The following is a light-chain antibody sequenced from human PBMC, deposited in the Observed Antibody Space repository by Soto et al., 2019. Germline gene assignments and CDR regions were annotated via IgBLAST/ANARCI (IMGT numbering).Light chain of an antibody. CDR1: SSDVGSYNL. Sequence: LTQPASVSGSPGQSITISCTGTSSDVGSYNLVSWYQQHPGKAPKLMIYEVSKRPSGVSNRFSGSKSGNTASLTISGLQAEDEADYYCCSYAGSSPYVFGTGTKVTVL. J-gene: IGLJ1*01. CDR3: CSYAGSSPYV. CDR2: EVS. V-gene: IGLV2-23*02.